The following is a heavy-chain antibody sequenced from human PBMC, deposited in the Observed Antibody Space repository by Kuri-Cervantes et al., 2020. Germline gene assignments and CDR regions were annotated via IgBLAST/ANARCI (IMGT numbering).Heavy chain of an antibody. CDR3: ANHDGSSWGNWFDP. V-gene: IGHV3-30*18. CDR2: ISYDGSNK. CDR1: GFTFSSYG. Sequence: GESLKISCAASGFTFSSYGMHWVRQAPGKGLEWVAVISYDGSNKYYADSVKGRFTISRDNSKNTLYLQMNSLRAEDTAVYYCANHDGSSWGNWFDPWGQGTLVTVSS. J-gene: IGHJ5*02. D-gene: IGHD6-6*01.